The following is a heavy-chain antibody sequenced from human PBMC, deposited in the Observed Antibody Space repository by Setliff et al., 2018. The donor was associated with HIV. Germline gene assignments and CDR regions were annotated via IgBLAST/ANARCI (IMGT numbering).Heavy chain of an antibody. CDR1: GGSTNSYY. CDR3: ASCIAAAGWTYYYYMDV. V-gene: IGHV4-39*07. J-gene: IGHJ6*03. Sequence: SETLSLTCTVSGGSTNSYYWGWIRQTPEKGLEWIGDFYYSGTTYYNPSLKSRVTISVDTSKNQFSLKLSSVTAADTAVYYCASCIAAAGWTYYYYMDVWGKGTTVTVSS. CDR2: FYYSGTT. D-gene: IGHD6-13*01.